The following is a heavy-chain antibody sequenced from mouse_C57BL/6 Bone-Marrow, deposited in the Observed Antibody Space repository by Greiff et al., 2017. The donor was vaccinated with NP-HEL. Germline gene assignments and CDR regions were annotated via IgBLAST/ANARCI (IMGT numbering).Heavy chain of an antibody. CDR1: GFTFSSYG. Sequence: EVKLVESGGDLVKPGGSLKLSCAASGFTFSSYGMSWVRQTPDKRLELVATISSGGSYTYYPDSVKGRFTISRDNAKNTLYLQMSSLKSEDTAMYYCARHAWGDFAYWGQGTLVTVSA. V-gene: IGHV5-6*01. CDR3: ARHAWGDFAY. D-gene: IGHD3-3*01. CDR2: ISSGGSYT. J-gene: IGHJ3*01.